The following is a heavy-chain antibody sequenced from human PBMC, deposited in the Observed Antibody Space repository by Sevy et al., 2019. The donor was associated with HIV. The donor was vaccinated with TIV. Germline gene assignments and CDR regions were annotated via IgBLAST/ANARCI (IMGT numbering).Heavy chain of an antibody. V-gene: IGHV4-59*08. CDR2: IYYNGNT. D-gene: IGHD1-26*01. CDR3: AGENAWGRGYS. Sequence: SETLSLTCTVSGGSITSLYWGWIRQPPGKGLEWIANIYYNGNTNYNPSLKSRVTISLDTSKNQFSLRLSSVTAADTAIYYRAGENAWGRGYSWGQGILVTVSS. CDR1: GGSITSLY. J-gene: IGHJ4*02.